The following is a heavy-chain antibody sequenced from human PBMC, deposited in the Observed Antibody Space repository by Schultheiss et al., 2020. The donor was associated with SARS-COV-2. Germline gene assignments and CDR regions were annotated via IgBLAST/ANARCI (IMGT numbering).Heavy chain of an antibody. CDR3: ARDPRTVTGPYFDY. J-gene: IGHJ4*02. V-gene: IGHV3-48*01. Sequence: GGSLRLSCAASGFTFSSYAMHWVRQAPGKGLEWVSYISSSSSTIYYADSVKGRFTISRDNSRNTLYLQTNSLRAEDTAVYYCARDPRTVTGPYFDYWGQGTLVTVSS. CDR2: ISSSSSTI. D-gene: IGHD4-17*01. CDR1: GFTFSSYA.